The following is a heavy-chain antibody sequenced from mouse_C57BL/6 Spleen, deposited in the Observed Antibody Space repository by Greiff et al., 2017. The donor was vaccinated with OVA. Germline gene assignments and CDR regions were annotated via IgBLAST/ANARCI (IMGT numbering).Heavy chain of an antibody. J-gene: IGHJ4*01. Sequence: VQLQQSGAELVRPGASVKLSCTASGFNIKDDYMHWVKQRPEQGLEWIGWIDPENGDTEYASKFQGKATITADTSSNTAYLQLSSLTSEDTAVYYCTTNYSNYHYAMDYWGQGTSVTISS. CDR2: IDPENGDT. D-gene: IGHD2-5*01. CDR3: TTNYSNYHYAMDY. CDR1: GFNIKDDY. V-gene: IGHV14-4*01.